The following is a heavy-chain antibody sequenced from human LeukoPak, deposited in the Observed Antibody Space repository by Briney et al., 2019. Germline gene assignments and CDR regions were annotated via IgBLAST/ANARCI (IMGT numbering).Heavy chain of an antibody. V-gene: IGHV3-30*02. Sequence: GGSLRLSCAASGFTFSSYGMHWVRQAPGKGLEWVAFIRYDGSNKYYADSVKGRFTISRDNSKNTLYLQMNSLRAEDTAVYYCAKEGRWLRKRLDYWGQGTLVTVSS. CDR3: AKEGRWLRKRLDY. CDR1: GFTFSSYG. D-gene: IGHD5-12*01. CDR2: IRYDGSNK. J-gene: IGHJ4*02.